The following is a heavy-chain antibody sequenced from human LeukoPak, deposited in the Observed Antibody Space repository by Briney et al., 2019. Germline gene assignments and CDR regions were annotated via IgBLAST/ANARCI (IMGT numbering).Heavy chain of an antibody. CDR2: INPDSGGT. CDR1: GYTFTGYY. V-gene: IGHV1-2*06. CDR3: ARETKLEWLLIFDY. D-gene: IGHD3-3*01. J-gene: IGHJ4*02. Sequence: ASVKVSCXASGYTFTGYYLHWVRQAPGQGPEWMGRINPDSGGTNYAQKFQGRVTMTRDTSINTAYMELSRLRSDDTAVYYCARETKLEWLLIFDYWGQGTLVTVSS.